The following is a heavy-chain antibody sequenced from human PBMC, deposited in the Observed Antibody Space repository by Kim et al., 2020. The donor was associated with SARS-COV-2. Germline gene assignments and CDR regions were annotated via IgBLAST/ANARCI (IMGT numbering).Heavy chain of an antibody. CDR1: GGSFSGYY. V-gene: IGHV4-34*01. CDR2: INHSGST. Sequence: SETLSLTCAVYGGSFSGYYWSWIRQPPGKGLEWIGEINHSGSTNYNPSLKSRVTISVDTSKNQFSLKLSSVTAADTAVYYCASRSSSGYYYRRPMYGMDVWGQGTTVTVSS. D-gene: IGHD3-22*01. CDR3: ASRSSSGYYYRRPMYGMDV. J-gene: IGHJ6*02.